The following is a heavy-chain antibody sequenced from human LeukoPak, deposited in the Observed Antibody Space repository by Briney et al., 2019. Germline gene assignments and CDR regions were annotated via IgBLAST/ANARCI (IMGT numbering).Heavy chain of an antibody. D-gene: IGHD6-19*01. CDR1: GGSISSYY. V-gene: IGHV4-59*12. CDR2: ISDIGSI. CDR3: ARGIRSSGWYPYNWFDP. J-gene: IGHJ5*02. Sequence: SETLSLTCTVSGGSISSYYWSWIRQPPGKGLEWIAYISDIGSINYNPSLKSRVTISVDTSKNQFSLKLSSVTAADTAVYYCARGIRSSGWYPYNWFDPWGQGTLVTVSS.